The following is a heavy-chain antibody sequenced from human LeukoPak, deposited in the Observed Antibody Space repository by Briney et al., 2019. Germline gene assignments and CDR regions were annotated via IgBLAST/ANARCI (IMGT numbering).Heavy chain of an antibody. CDR3: ASLWFGDLTIDF. J-gene: IGHJ4*02. CDR2: IHHSGIT. CDR1: RTSFSAYY. D-gene: IGHD3-10*01. V-gene: IGHV4-34*01. Sequence: SETLSLTCAVYRTSFSAYYWTWIRQPPGKGLEWIGEIHHSGITNYNPSLKSRVTISIDTSKNQFSLNLSSVTAADTAVYYCASLWFGDLTIDFWGQGTLVTVSS.